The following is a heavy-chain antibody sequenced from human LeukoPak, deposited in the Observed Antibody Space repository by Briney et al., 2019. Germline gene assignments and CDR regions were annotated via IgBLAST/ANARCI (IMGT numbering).Heavy chain of an antibody. CDR1: GGSISSYY. V-gene: IGHV4-59*01. J-gene: IGHJ4*02. CDR2: IYYSGST. Sequence: SETLSLTCTVSGGSISSYYWSWIRQPPGKGLEWSGYIYYSGSTNYNPSLKSRVTISVDTSKNQFSLKLSSVTAADTAVYYCARNQYSSSEYFDYWGQGTLVTVSS. D-gene: IGHD6-6*01. CDR3: ARNQYSSSEYFDY.